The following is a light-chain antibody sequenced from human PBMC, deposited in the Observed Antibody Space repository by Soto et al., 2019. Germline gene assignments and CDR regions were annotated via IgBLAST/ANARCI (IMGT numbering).Light chain of an antibody. Sequence: DIQMTQSPSSLSASVGDRVTITCRASRSITSHLNWYQQKPGKAPKLLIYAASSLQSGVPSRFSGSGSGTDFTLTISSLQPEDFATYYCQQSYSTPYTFGQGTKLQIK. CDR2: AAS. J-gene: IGKJ2*01. CDR1: RSITSH. V-gene: IGKV1-39*01. CDR3: QQSYSTPYT.